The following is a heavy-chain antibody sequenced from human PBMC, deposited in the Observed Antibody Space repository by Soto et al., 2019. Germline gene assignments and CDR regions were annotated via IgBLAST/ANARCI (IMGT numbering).Heavy chain of an antibody. V-gene: IGHV3-33*01. CDR1: GFAFSSYG. CDR2: IGNDGSNK. CDR3: ARSNWGSRAYKFSNDGLDI. J-gene: IGHJ3*02. D-gene: IGHD2-21*01. Sequence: GGSLRLSCAAAGFAFSSYGMHWVRQAPGKGLEWVAVIGNDGSNKYYADSVKGRFTISRDQSKSTLYLQMDTLRAEDTAVYYCARSNWGSRAYKFSNDGLDIWGQGTKVTGSS.